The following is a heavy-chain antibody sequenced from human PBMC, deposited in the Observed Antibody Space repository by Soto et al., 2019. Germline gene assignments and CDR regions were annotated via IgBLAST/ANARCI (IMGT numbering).Heavy chain of an antibody. CDR1: GGTFSSYA. J-gene: IGHJ6*02. D-gene: IGHD5-12*01. Sequence: QVQLVQSGAEVKKPGSSVKVSCKASGGTFSSYAISWVRQAPGQGLEWMGGIISIFGTADYAQKFQGRVTITADESTSTANMGLSSLRSEDTAVYYCASHTRWLQLNYYDGMDVWGQGTTVTVSS. CDR3: ASHTRWLQLNYYDGMDV. V-gene: IGHV1-69*12. CDR2: IISIFGTA.